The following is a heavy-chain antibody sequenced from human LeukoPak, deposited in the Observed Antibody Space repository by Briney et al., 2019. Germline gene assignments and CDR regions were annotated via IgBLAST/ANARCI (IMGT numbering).Heavy chain of an antibody. V-gene: IGHV3-74*01. CDR1: GFTFSSYW. J-gene: IGHJ4*02. D-gene: IGHD2-15*01. CDR2: ITGNGNST. CDR3: VSSGGSV. Sequence: PGGSLRLSCAASGFTFSSYWMHWVRQAPGKGLVWVSLITGNGNSTIYADSVKGRFTISRDNAKNTLYLQMNSLRPEDTAVYYCVSSGGSVWGQGTLAIVSS.